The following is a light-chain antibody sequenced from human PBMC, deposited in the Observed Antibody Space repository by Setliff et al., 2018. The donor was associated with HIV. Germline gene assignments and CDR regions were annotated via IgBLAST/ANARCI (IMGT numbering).Light chain of an antibody. Sequence: QSVLTQPPSVSGAPGQRVTMSCTGSSSNIGAGFDVHWYQHLPGRAPKLLIYTNSHRPSGVPDRFSGSKSGTSASLAISGLRSEDEADYYCASWDDSLKEYVFGTGTKAPS. CDR3: ASWDDSLKEYV. CDR2: TNS. CDR1: SSNIGAGFD. J-gene: IGLJ1*01. V-gene: IGLV1-40*01.